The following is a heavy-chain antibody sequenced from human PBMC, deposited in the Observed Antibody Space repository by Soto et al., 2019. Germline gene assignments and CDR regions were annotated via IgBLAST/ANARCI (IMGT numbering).Heavy chain of an antibody. J-gene: IGHJ6*02. CDR3: ATDLGGSGSPNYYYYGMDV. CDR2: FDPEDGET. V-gene: IGHV1-24*01. Sequence: GASVKVSCKVSGYTLTELSMHWVRQAPGKGLEWMGGFDPEDGETIYAQKFQGRVTMTEDTPTDTAYMELSSLRSEDTAVYYCATDLGGSGSPNYYYYGMDVWGQGTTVTVSS. D-gene: IGHD3-10*01. CDR1: GYTLTELS.